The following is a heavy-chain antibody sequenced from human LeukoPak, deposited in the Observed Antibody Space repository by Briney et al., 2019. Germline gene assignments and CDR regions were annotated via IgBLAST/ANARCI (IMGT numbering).Heavy chain of an antibody. CDR3: ARGIGSYYYDSSGH. V-gene: IGHV7-4-1*02. CDR1: GYTFTSYA. CDR2: INTNTGNP. D-gene: IGHD3-22*01. Sequence: ASVTVSCKASGYTFTSYAMNWVRQAPGQGLEWMGWINTNTGNPTYAQGFTGRFVFSLDTSVSTAYLQISSLKAEDTAVYYCARGIGSYYYDSSGHWGQGTLDTVSS. J-gene: IGHJ4*02.